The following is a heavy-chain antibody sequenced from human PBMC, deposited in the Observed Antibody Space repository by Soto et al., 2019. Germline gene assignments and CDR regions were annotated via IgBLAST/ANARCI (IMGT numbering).Heavy chain of an antibody. CDR3: ARDSTTVTNFDY. CDR1: GFTFSSYS. J-gene: IGHJ4*02. V-gene: IGHV3-21*01. CDR2: ITSSSSYI. D-gene: IGHD4-17*01. Sequence: GGSLRLSCAASGFTFSSYSMNWVRQAPGKGLEWVSSITSSSSYIYYADSVKGRFTISRDNAKNSLYLQMNSLRAEDTAVYFCARDSTTVTNFDYWGQGTLVTVSS.